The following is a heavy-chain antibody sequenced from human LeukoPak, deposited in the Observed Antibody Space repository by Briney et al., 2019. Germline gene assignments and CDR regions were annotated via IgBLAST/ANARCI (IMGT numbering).Heavy chain of an antibody. CDR1: GYTFTSYY. V-gene: IGHV1-46*01. Sequence: ASVKVSGKASGYTFTSYYMHWVRQAPGQGLEWMGIINPSGGSTSYAQKFQGRVTMTRDTSTSTVYMELSSLRSEDTAVYYCARVADYGDHDPDAFDIWGQGTMVTVSS. J-gene: IGHJ3*02. D-gene: IGHD4-17*01. CDR3: ARVADYGDHDPDAFDI. CDR2: INPSGGST.